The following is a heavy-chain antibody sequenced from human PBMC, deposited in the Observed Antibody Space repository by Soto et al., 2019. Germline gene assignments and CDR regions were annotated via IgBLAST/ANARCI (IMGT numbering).Heavy chain of an antibody. CDR3: ARAPTTNWGRGWFDP. CDR2: INHSGST. D-gene: IGHD7-27*01. Sequence: SETLSLTCAVYGGSFSGYYWSWIRQPPGKGLEWIGEINHSGSTNYNPSLKSRVTISVDTSKNQFSLKLSPVTAADTAVYYCARAPTTNWGRGWFDPWGQGTLVTVSS. CDR1: GGSFSGYY. J-gene: IGHJ5*02. V-gene: IGHV4-34*01.